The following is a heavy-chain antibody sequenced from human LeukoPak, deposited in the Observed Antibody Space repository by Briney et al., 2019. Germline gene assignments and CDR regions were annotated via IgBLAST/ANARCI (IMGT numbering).Heavy chain of an antibody. Sequence: PGGSLRLSCVASGFTFRSYAMSWVRQAPGKGLEWVSGISGSGGSTYYADSVRGRFTISRDNSENTLYLQMNSLRAEDTAVYYCFGYPEYFQHWGQGTLVTVSS. D-gene: IGHD5-18*01. J-gene: IGHJ1*01. CDR3: FGYPEYFQH. CDR2: ISGSGGST. CDR1: GFTFRSYA. V-gene: IGHV3-23*01.